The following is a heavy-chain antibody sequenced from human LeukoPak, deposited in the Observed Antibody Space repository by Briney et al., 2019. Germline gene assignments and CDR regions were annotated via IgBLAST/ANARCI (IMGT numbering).Heavy chain of an antibody. CDR3: ARQITIFGVLTPREFDY. Sequence: SETLSLTCTVTSGFVSSYYWSWIRQPPGKGLELIGYSCYSGSTYYNPSLKSRVAISVDASKHQFSLRLTSVTAADTAMYYCARQITIFGVLTPREFDYWGQGSLVTVS. J-gene: IGHJ4*02. V-gene: IGHV4-59*08. CDR1: SGFVSSYY. D-gene: IGHD3-3*01. CDR2: SCYSGST.